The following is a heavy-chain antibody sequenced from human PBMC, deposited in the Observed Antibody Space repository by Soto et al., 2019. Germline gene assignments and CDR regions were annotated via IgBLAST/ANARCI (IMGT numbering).Heavy chain of an antibody. D-gene: IGHD3-9*01. CDR3: ARQFNDILTGERSEY. CDR2: IYWDDVK. V-gene: IGHV2-5*02. CDR1: GFSLTTSGVG. J-gene: IGHJ4*02. Sequence: QITLKESGPTLVKPTQTLTLTCTFSGFSLTTSGVGVGWIRQPPGKALEWLALIYWDDVKRYSPSLNNRLTITKDTSKNQVVLILTNVDPVDTATYYCARQFNDILTGERSEYWGQGTLVTISS.